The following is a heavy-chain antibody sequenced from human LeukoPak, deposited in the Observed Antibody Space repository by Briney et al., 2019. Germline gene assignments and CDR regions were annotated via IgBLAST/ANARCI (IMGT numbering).Heavy chain of an antibody. Sequence: PGGSLRLSCAASGFTFSGYVMTWVRQAPGKGLECVSSITFSSSHIYYADSVKGRFTISRDNTKDSLYLQMNSLRAEDTAIYYCARGPQFLGPGWFDPWGQGTLVTVSS. V-gene: IGHV3-21*01. J-gene: IGHJ5*02. D-gene: IGHD3-3*01. CDR3: ARGPQFLGPGWFDP. CDR2: ITFSSSHI. CDR1: GFTFSGYV.